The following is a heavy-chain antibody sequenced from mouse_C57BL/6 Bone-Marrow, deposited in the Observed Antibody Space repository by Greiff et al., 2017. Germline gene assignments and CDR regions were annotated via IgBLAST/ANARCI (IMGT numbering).Heavy chain of an antibody. CDR2: ISSGSSTI. J-gene: IGHJ4*01. V-gene: IGHV5-17*01. D-gene: IGHD1-1*01. Sequence: EVMLVESGGGLVKPGGSLKLSCAASGFTFSDYGMHWVRPAPEKGLEWVAYISSGSSTINYADTVKGRFTIARDNDTNTLFLQMTSLRSEDTAMYYCARQGTTDAMDYWGQGTSVTVSS. CDR1: GFTFSDYG. CDR3: ARQGTTDAMDY.